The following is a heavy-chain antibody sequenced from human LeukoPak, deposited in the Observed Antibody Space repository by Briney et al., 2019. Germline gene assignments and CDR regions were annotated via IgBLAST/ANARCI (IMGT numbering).Heavy chain of an antibody. J-gene: IGHJ6*02. V-gene: IGHV4-59*01. CDR1: GDSMRSYY. Sequence: SETLSLTCTVSGDSMRSYYWSWIRQAPGKGLEWLGHMDDRGDSNYNPSLKGRGSISVDTSKNQFSLKLRSVTAADTAVYYCARNSRYDSGWFDDGMDVWGPGTTVTVSS. CDR2: MDDRGDS. CDR3: ARNSRYDSGWFDDGMDV. D-gene: IGHD6-13*01.